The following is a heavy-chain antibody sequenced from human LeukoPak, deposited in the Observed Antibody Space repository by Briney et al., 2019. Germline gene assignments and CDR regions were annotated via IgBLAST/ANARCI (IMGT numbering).Heavy chain of an antibody. V-gene: IGHV4-61*02. CDR3: AARTTELQDYYYYGMDV. D-gene: IGHD1/OR15-1a*01. CDR1: GGSISSGSYY. Sequence: SETLSLTCTVSGGSISSGSYYWSWIRQPAGKGLEWIGRIYTSGSTNYNPSLKSRVTISVDTSKNQFSLKLSSVTAADTAVYYCAARTTELQDYYYYGMDVWGQGTTVTVSS. CDR2: IYTSGST. J-gene: IGHJ6*02.